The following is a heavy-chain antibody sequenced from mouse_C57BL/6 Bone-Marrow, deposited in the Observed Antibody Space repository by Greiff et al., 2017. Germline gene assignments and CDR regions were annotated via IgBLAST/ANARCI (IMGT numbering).Heavy chain of an antibody. CDR3: ARSLGRGWYFDV. D-gene: IGHD4-1*01. J-gene: IGHJ1*03. Sequence: VQLQQSGAELARPGASVKLSCKASGYTFTSYGISWVKQRTGQGLEWIGEIYPRSGNTYYNEKFKGKATLTADKSSSTAYMELRSLTSEDSAVYFCARSLGRGWYFDVWGTGTTVTGSS. CDR2: IYPRSGNT. CDR1: GYTFTSYG. V-gene: IGHV1-81*01.